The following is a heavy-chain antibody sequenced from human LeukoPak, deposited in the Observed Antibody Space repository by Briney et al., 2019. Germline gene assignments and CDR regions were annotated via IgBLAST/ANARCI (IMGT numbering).Heavy chain of an antibody. CDR3: ARDTSTTYYDFWSGYQAGGFDY. Sequence: SETLSLTCTVSGGSISSYYWSWIRQPAGKGLEWIGRIYTGGSTNYNPSLKSRVTMSVDTSKNQFSLKLSSVTAADTAVYYCARDTSTTYYDFWSGYQAGGFDYWGQGTLVTVSS. CDR2: IYTGGST. J-gene: IGHJ4*02. V-gene: IGHV4-4*07. CDR1: GGSISSYY. D-gene: IGHD3-3*01.